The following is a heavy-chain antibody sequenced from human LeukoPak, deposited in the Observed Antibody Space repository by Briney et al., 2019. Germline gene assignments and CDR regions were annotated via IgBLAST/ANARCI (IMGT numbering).Heavy chain of an antibody. D-gene: IGHD2-2*01. V-gene: IGHV1-69*06. J-gene: IGHJ6*04. CDR1: GGTFSSYA. Sequence: GASVKVSCKASGGTFSSYAISWVRQAPGQGPEWMGGIIPIFGTANYAQKFQGRVAITADKSTSTAYMELSSLRSEDTAVYYCASYCSSTSCYGPYYGMDVWGKGTTVTVSS. CDR2: IIPIFGTA. CDR3: ASYCSSTSCYGPYYGMDV.